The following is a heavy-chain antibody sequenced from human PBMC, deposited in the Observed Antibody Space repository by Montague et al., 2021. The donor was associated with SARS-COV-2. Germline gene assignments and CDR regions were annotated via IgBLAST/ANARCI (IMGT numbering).Heavy chain of an antibody. CDR3: ARYWGTHLGENWFDP. V-gene: IGHV3-23*01. J-gene: IGHJ5*02. Sequence: SLRLSLSASGFTFSSYAMSWVRQAPGKGLEWVSGIRGSGSNTSYADSVKGRFTISRDNSKNTLYLQMNSLRAEDTAVYYCARYWGTHLGENWFDPWGQGTLVTVSS. D-gene: IGHD2-21*01. CDR1: GFTFSSYA. CDR2: IRGSGSNT.